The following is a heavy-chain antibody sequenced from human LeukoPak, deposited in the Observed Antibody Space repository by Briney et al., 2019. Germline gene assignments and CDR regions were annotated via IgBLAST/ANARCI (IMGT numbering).Heavy chain of an antibody. CDR2: ISPYNGNT. D-gene: IGHD3-10*01. J-gene: IGHJ4*02. CDR1: GYTFITYG. Sequence: ASVKVSCKASGYTFITYGITWVRQAPGQGLEWMGWISPYNGNTNYAQNFQGRVTITTDTSATTVYMELRSLRSDDTAVYYCARGQPKFGELFAPLDYWDQGTLVTVSS. CDR3: ARGQPKFGELFAPLDY. V-gene: IGHV1-18*01.